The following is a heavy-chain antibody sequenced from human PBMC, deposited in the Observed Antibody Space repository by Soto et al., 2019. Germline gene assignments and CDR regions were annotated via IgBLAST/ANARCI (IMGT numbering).Heavy chain of an antibody. CDR3: ARGNALDV. CDR2: TYYRSKWFH. D-gene: IGHD3-10*01. CDR1: GDSVSSDITS. Sequence: QGQLQQSGPGLVKPSQTLSLTCAISGDSVSSDITSWNWIRQSPSRGLEWLGRTYYRSKWFHDDGPSVKRRMTINPDTSKHQFSLELNSMHPEDTAVYYCARGNALDVWGQGTVVTVSS. V-gene: IGHV6-1*01. J-gene: IGHJ3*01.